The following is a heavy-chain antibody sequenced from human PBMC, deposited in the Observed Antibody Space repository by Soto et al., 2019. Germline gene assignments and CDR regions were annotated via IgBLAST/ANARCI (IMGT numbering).Heavy chain of an antibody. D-gene: IGHD6-6*01. Sequence: QVQLVESGGGVVQPGRSLRLSCAASGFTFSSYGMHWVRQAPGKGLEWVAVISYDGSNKYYADSVKGRFTISRDNSKNTLYLQMNSLRAEDTAVYYCAKDGKGYSSSSWFDPWGQGTLVTVSS. CDR2: ISYDGSNK. CDR1: GFTFSSYG. J-gene: IGHJ5*02. CDR3: AKDGKGYSSSSWFDP. V-gene: IGHV3-30*18.